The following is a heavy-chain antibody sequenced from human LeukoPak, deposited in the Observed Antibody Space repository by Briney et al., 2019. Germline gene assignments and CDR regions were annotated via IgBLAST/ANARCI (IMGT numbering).Heavy chain of an antibody. D-gene: IGHD3-3*01. CDR1: GYTFTSYA. V-gene: IGHV7-4-1*02. J-gene: IGHJ6*03. CDR2: INTNTGNP. Sequence: GASVKGSCKASGYTFTSYAMNWVRQAPGQGLEWMGWINTNTGNPTYAQGFTGRFVFSLDTSVSTAYLQISSLKAEDTAVYYCARDVRFLEGMGYYYYYMDVWGKGTTVTVSS. CDR3: ARDVRFLEGMGYYYYYMDV.